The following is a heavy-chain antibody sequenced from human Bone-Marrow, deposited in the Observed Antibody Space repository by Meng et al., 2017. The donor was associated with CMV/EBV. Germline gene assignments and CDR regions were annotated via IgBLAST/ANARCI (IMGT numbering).Heavy chain of an antibody. CDR1: GGSFSGYY. Sequence: GSLRLSCAVYGGSFSGYYWSWIRRPPGKGLEWIGEINHSGSTNYNPSLKSRVTISVDTSKNQFSLKLSSVTAADTAVYYCAKAPTAGPDYWGQGTLVTVSS. V-gene: IGHV4-34*01. J-gene: IGHJ4*02. CDR2: INHSGST. D-gene: IGHD6-13*01. CDR3: AKAPTAGPDY.